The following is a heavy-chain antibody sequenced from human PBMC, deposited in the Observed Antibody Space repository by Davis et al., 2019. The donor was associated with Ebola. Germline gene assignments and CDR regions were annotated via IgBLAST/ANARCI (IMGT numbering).Heavy chain of an antibody. CDR1: GYTFTSYY. D-gene: IGHD6-13*01. J-gene: IGHJ4*02. CDR2: INPSGGST. Sequence: GESLKISCKASGYTFTSYYMHWVRQAPGQGLEWMGIINPSGGSTSYAQKFQGRVTMTRDTSTSTVYMELSSLRSEDTTVYYCARGGIAAAGFDYWGQGTLVTVSS. CDR3: ARGGIAAAGFDY. V-gene: IGHV1-46*01.